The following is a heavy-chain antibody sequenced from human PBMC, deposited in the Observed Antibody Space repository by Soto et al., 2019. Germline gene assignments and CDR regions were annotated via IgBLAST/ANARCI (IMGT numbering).Heavy chain of an antibody. J-gene: IGHJ5*02. Sequence: QVHLVQSGAEVKKPGASVKVPCKASGYSFSDYDINWVRQATGQGPEWMGWMNPNSGNTGYAQKFQGRVTMTRNTSINTAYMELSSLGSEDTAVYYCARDNRYNWNDEGWFDPWGQGTLVTVSS. CDR1: GYSFSDYD. V-gene: IGHV1-8*01. CDR3: ARDNRYNWNDEGWFDP. CDR2: MNPNSGNT. D-gene: IGHD1-20*01.